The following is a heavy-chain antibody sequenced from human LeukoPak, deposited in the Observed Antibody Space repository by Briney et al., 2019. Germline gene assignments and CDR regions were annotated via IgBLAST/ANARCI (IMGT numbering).Heavy chain of an antibody. CDR2: IKPDTGVT. Sequence: GASVKVSCKASGYTFTGHYMHWMRQAPGQGLEWMGWIKPDTGVTYYAQNFQGRFTMTTDTSISTVYMELSSLRSDDTAVYYCARDNNWGPDYWGQGTLVTVSS. D-gene: IGHD7-27*01. J-gene: IGHJ4*02. CDR1: GYTFTGHY. V-gene: IGHV1-2*02. CDR3: ARDNNWGPDY.